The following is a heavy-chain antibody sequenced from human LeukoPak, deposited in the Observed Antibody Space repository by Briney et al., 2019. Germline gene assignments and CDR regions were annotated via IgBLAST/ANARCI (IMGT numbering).Heavy chain of an antibody. CDR1: GCTFSDYY. Sequence: KAGGSLRLSCAASGCTFSDYYMSWIRQAPGKGLEWVSYISSSSSYTNYADSVKGRFTISRDNAKNSLYLQMNSLRVEDTAVYYCARGLFNYDNSGLNYWGQGTLVTVTS. CDR2: ISSSSSYT. D-gene: IGHD3-22*01. V-gene: IGHV3-11*06. J-gene: IGHJ4*02. CDR3: ARGLFNYDNSGLNY.